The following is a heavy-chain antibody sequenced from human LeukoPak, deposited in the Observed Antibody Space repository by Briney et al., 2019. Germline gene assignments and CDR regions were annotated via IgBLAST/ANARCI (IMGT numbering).Heavy chain of an antibody. Sequence: GGSLRLSCAASGFTFTDYYMSWIRQAPGKGLEWVSYITNSGTTIYYADSVKGRFTISRDNAKNSLYLQMDSLRAEDTAVYYCARDGHYDILTGYFQDWGQGTLVTVSS. CDR1: GFTFTDYY. CDR3: ARDGHYDILTGYFQD. CDR2: ITNSGTTI. V-gene: IGHV3-11*01. D-gene: IGHD3-9*01. J-gene: IGHJ1*01.